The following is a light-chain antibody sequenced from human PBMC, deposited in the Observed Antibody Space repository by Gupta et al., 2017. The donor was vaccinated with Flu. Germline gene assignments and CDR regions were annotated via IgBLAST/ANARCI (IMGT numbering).Light chain of an antibody. CDR1: RDISTS. V-gene: IGKV1D-12*01. Sequence: DIQMTQSPSSVSASVGDRGTITCRASRDISTSLAWYQQKPGKAPRLLIYSASSLQTGVPSRFSGSGSKTDFTLSINKLQPEDFATYYCQQVNSFPLTFGGGTKVDIK. CDR2: SAS. J-gene: IGKJ4*01. CDR3: QQVNSFPLT.